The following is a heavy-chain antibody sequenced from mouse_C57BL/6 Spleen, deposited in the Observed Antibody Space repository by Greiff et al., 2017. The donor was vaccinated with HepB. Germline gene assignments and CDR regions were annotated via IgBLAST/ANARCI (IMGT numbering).Heavy chain of an antibody. V-gene: IGHV5-17*01. CDR1: GFTFSDYG. J-gene: IGHJ4*01. CDR2: ISSGSSTI. D-gene: IGHD4-1*01. CDR3: ARPRLGLYAMDY. Sequence: EVKLMESGGGLVKPGGSLKLSCAASGFTFSDYGMHWVRQAPEKGLEWVAYISSGSSTINYADTVKGRCTISRDNAKNTLFLQMTSLRSEDTAMYYCARPRLGLYAMDYWGQGTSVTVSS.